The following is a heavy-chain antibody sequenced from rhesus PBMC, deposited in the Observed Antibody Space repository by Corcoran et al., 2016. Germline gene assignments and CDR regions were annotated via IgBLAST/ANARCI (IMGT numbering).Heavy chain of an antibody. CDR2: IYGNSEST. CDR1: GGSLSDRFY. Sequence: QVQLQESGPGLVKPSETLSLTCAVSGGSLSDRFYWHWTRQPPGQVLEWIGNIYGNSESTYYNPSLKSRVTISKDTSKNQFFLKLSSVTAADTAVYYCARDRDNFWSGYRFDYWGQGVLVTVSS. D-gene: IGHD3-3*01. CDR3: ARDRDNFWSGYRFDY. J-gene: IGHJ4*01. V-gene: IGHV4S9*01.